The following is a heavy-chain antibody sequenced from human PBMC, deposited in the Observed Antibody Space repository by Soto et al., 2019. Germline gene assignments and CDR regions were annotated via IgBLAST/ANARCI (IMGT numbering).Heavy chain of an antibody. D-gene: IGHD5-18*01. J-gene: IGHJ3*02. CDR2: ISYDGSNK. CDR1: GFTFSSYA. V-gene: IGHV3-30-3*01. Sequence: GGSLRLSCAASGFTFSSYAMHWVRQAPGKGLEWVAVISYDGSNKYYADSVKGRFTISRDNSKNTLYLQMNSLRAEDTAVYYCAKDQRLGQLWPDAFDIWGQGTMVTVSS. CDR3: AKDQRLGQLWPDAFDI.